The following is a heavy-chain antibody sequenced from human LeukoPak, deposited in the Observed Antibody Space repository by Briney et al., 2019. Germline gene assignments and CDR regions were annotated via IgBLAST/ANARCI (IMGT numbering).Heavy chain of an antibody. CDR3: ATETIGRHYDY. J-gene: IGHJ4*02. CDR1: GFTFSSCG. Sequence: GGSLRLSCAASGFTFSSCGFNWVRQAPGKGLEWVSSIGRTGTDRYYADSVRGRFTISRDNAKNSMYLQMDSLRDEDTAVYYCATETIGRHYDYWGQGTLLTVSS. CDR2: IGRTGTDR. D-gene: IGHD1-14*01. V-gene: IGHV3-21*01.